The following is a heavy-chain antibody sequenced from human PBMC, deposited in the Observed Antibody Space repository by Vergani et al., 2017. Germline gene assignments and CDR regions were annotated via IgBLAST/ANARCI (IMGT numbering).Heavy chain of an antibody. J-gene: IGHJ6*03. CDR2: IYYSGST. CDR3: ARGLRFLDYLTSDYMDV. Sequence: QVQLQESGPGLVKPSQNLSLTCTVSGGSISSGGYYWSWIRQPPGKGLEWIGYIYYSGSTYYHPSLKSRVTISVDTSKNQFSLKLSSVTAADTAVYYCARGLRFLDYLTSDYMDVWGKGTTVTVSS. D-gene: IGHD3-3*01. CDR1: GGSISSGGYY. V-gene: IGHV4-31*03.